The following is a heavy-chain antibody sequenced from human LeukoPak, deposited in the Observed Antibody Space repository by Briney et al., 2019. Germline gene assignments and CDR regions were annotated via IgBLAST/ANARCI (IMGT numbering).Heavy chain of an antibody. D-gene: IGHD6-13*01. Sequence: PGGSLRLSCAASGFTFSNYAMHWVRQASGKGLEWVAVISYDGNNKYYADSVKGRFTISRDNSKNTLYLQMNSLRAEDTAVYYCARGTYSSSWFLDYWGQGTLVTVSS. J-gene: IGHJ4*02. CDR3: ARGTYSSSWFLDY. CDR2: ISYDGNNK. CDR1: GFTFSNYA. V-gene: IGHV3-30*04.